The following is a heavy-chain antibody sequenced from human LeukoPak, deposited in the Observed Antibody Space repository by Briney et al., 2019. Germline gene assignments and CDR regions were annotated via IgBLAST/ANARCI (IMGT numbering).Heavy chain of an antibody. J-gene: IGHJ4*02. CDR1: GGSISSYY. D-gene: IGHD2-21*01. CDR2: IYYSGST. V-gene: IGHV4-59*01. Sequence: SETLSLTCTVSGGSISSYYWSWIPQPPGNGLEWIGYIYYSGSTNYNPSLKSRVTISVETSKNQFSLKLSSVTAADTAVYYCARGGGYYYFDYWGQGTLVTVSS. CDR3: ARGGGYYYFDY.